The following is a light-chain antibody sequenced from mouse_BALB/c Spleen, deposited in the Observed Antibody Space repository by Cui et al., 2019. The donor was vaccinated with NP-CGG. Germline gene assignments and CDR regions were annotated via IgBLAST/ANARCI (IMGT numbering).Light chain of an antibody. CDR3: ALWYSNHWV. CDR2: GTN. Sequence: QSVVPQDSALTTSPGETVTLTCHSSTGAVTTSNYANWVQEKPDHLFTGLIGGTNNRAPGVPARFSGSLIGDKAALTITGAQTEDEAIYFCALWYSNHWVFGGGTKLTVL. CDR1: TGAVTTSNY. J-gene: IGLJ1*01. V-gene: IGLV1*01.